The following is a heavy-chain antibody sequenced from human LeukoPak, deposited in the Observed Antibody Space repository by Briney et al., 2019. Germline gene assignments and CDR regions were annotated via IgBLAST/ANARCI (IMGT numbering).Heavy chain of an antibody. CDR3: ARDRPVIIVADAFDI. V-gene: IGHV3-30*02. J-gene: IGHJ3*02. Sequence: GGSLRLSCAASGFTFSNYAIHWVRQAPGKGLEWVAFIRYDGSNKYYADSVKGRFTISRDNSKNTLYLQMNSLRAEDTAVYYCARDRPVIIVADAFDIWGQGTMVTVSS. CDR1: GFTFSNYA. D-gene: IGHD3-22*01. CDR2: IRYDGSNK.